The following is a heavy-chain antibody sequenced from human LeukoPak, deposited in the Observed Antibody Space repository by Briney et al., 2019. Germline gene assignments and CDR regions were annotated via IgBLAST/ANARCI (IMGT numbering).Heavy chain of an antibody. Sequence: PGGSLRLSCAASGFTFSSYAMSWVRQAPGKGLEWVSGISGSDGSTYYADSVKGRFTSSRDNSKNTLYLQMNSLRAEDTAVYYCARAGNTRFDYWGQGTLVTVSS. CDR2: ISGSDGST. CDR3: ARAGNTRFDY. CDR1: GFTFSSYA. D-gene: IGHD2/OR15-2a*01. J-gene: IGHJ4*02. V-gene: IGHV3-23*01.